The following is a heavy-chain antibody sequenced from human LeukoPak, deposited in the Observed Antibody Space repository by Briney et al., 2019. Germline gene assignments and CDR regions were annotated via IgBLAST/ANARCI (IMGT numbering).Heavy chain of an antibody. Sequence: GGSLRLSCAASGFTFSSYGMHWVRQAPGKGLEWVAVISYDGSNKYYADSVKGRFTISRDNAKNSLYLQMNSLRAEDTAVYYCARDHNNGDPVDYWGQGTLVTVSS. CDR1: GFTFSSYG. V-gene: IGHV3-30*03. CDR2: ISYDGSNK. D-gene: IGHD4-17*01. J-gene: IGHJ4*02. CDR3: ARDHNNGDPVDY.